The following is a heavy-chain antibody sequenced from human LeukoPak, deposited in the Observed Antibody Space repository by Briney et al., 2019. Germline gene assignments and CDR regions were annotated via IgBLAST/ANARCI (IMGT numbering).Heavy chain of an antibody. J-gene: IGHJ4*02. CDR2: IYYSGST. CDR3: ARQVLRGSWIFDY. D-gene: IGHD2-15*01. CDR1: GGSISSSSYY. V-gene: IGHV4-39*01. Sequence: SETLSLTCTVSGGSISSSSYYWGWIRQPPGKGLEWIGSIYYSGSTYYNPSLKSRVTISVDTSKNQFSLKLRSVTAADTAVYYCARQVLRGSWIFDYWGQGTLVTVSS.